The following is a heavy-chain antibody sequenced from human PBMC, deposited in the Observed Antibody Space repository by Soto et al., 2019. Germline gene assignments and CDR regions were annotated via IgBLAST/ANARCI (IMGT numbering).Heavy chain of an antibody. V-gene: IGHV3-23*01. Sequence: GGSLRLSCAASGFTFSSYAMSWVRQAPGKGLEWVSAISGSGGSTYYADSVKGRFTISRDNSKNTLYLQMNSLRAEDTAVYYCVCPPSGYITMVRSSWGQGTLVTVSS. J-gene: IGHJ5*02. CDR1: GFTFSSYA. CDR2: ISGSGGST. CDR3: VCPPSGYITMVRSS. D-gene: IGHD3-10*01.